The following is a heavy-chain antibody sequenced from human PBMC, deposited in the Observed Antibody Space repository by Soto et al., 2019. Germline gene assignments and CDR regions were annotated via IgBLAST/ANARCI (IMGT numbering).Heavy chain of an antibody. Sequence: QVQLVQSGAEVKKPGSSVKVSCKASGGTFSSYAISWVRQAPGQGLEWMGGIIPIFGTANYAQKFQGRVTITADESTVTAYMELSSLRSEDTAVYYCAREGDYYDSSGYPLPFDYWGQGTLVTVSS. D-gene: IGHD3-22*01. CDR2: IIPIFGTA. CDR3: AREGDYYDSSGYPLPFDY. CDR1: GGTFSSYA. J-gene: IGHJ4*02. V-gene: IGHV1-69*01.